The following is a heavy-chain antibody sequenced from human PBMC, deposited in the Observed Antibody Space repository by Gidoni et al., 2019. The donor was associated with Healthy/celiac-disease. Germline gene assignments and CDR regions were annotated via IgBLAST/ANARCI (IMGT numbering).Heavy chain of an antibody. D-gene: IGHD4-17*01. CDR3: ARKATVTRPSDY. CDR1: GGSFSGYS. Sequence: QVQLQQWGAGLLKPSETLSLTCAVYGGSFSGYSCSWTRQPPGKGLEWSGEINHSGSTNYNPSLKSRVTISVDTSKNQFSLKLSSVTAADTAVYYCARKATVTRPSDYWGQGTLVTVSS. V-gene: IGHV4-34*01. J-gene: IGHJ4*02. CDR2: INHSGST.